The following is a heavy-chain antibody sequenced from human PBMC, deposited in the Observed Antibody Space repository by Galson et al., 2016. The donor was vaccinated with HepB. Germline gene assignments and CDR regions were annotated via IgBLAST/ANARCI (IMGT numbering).Heavy chain of an antibody. V-gene: IGHV3-33*01. J-gene: IGHJ4*02. CDR3: TRVHREGIAAAGLQI. Sequence: SLRLSCAASGFTFSRYGLHWVRQAPGKGREWVAVIWYEGSNKYYADSVKGRFTISRDNAKNTLYLHMNSLRAEDTALYYCTRVHREGIAAAGLQIWGQGTLVIVSS. D-gene: IGHD6-13*01. CDR1: GFTFSRYG. CDR2: IWYEGSNK.